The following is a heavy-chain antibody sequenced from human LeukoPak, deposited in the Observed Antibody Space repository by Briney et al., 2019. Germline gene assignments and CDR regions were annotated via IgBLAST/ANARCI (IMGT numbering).Heavy chain of an antibody. CDR2: ISGSGGST. J-gene: IGHJ4*02. V-gene: IGHV3-23*01. CDR3: AKDFAVTGYDILTGYYEGEGYFDY. CDR1: GFTFSSYA. Sequence: GGSLRLFCAASGFTFSSYAMSWVRQAPGKGLEWVSAISGSGGSTYYADSVKGRFTISRDNSKNTLYLQMNSLRAEDTAVYYCAKDFAVTGYDILTGYYEGEGYFDYWGQGTLVTVSS. D-gene: IGHD3-9*01.